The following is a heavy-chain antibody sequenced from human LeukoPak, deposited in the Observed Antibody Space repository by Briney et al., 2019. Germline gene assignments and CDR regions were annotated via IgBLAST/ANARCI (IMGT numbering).Heavy chain of an antibody. D-gene: IGHD3-3*01. Sequence: ASVKVSCKASGYTFIDYYMHWVRQAPGQGLEWMGWINPNSGGTKYAEKFQGWVTMTRDTSISTAYMELSRLKSDDTAVYYCARDGSNYEISYGMDVWGQGTTVTVSS. CDR2: INPNSGGT. V-gene: IGHV1-2*04. CDR1: GYTFIDYY. CDR3: ARDGSNYEISYGMDV. J-gene: IGHJ6*02.